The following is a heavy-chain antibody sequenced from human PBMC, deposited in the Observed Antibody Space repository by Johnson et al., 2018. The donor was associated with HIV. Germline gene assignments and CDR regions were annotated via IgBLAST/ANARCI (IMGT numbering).Heavy chain of an antibody. V-gene: IGHV3-7*02. D-gene: IGHD1-26*01. CDR2: IKQDESEK. CDR1: GFTFSDYW. Sequence: VQLVESGGGLVQPGGSLRLSCAASGFTFSDYWMSWVRQAPGKGLEWVANIKQDESEKYYVDSVKGRFSISRDNAKNSLYLQMNSLRAGDTAVYYCARGIVGATYAFDIWGQGTMVTVSS. CDR3: ARGIVGATYAFDI. J-gene: IGHJ3*02.